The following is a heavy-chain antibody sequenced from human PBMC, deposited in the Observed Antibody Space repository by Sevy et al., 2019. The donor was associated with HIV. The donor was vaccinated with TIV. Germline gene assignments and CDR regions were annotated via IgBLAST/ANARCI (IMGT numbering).Heavy chain of an antibody. V-gene: IGHV1-8*01. CDR3: ARDPSGNYLTPHYRDYYGLDV. D-gene: IGHD1-7*01. J-gene: IGHJ6*02. Sequence: ASVKVSCKTSGYTFSSHDINWVRQAPGQGLKWMGWMNPNNGNTGYVQKFQDRVTMTRDSSIATAYMELRGLTSDDTAVYYCARDPSGNYLTPHYRDYYGLDVWGQGTAVTVSS. CDR1: GYTFSSHD. CDR2: MNPNNGNT.